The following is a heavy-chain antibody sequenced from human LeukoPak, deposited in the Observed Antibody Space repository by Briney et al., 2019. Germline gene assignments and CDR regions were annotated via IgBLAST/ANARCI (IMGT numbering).Heavy chain of an antibody. V-gene: IGHV1-2*02. Sequence: ASVKVSCKASGYTFTGYYMHWVRQAPGQGLEWMGWINPNSGGTNYAQKFQGRVTMTRDTSISTAYMELSRLRSDDTAVYYCARLRCSGGSCYSTDYWGQGTLVTVSS. J-gene: IGHJ4*02. CDR1: GYTFTGYY. CDR2: INPNSGGT. D-gene: IGHD2-15*01. CDR3: ARLRCSGGSCYSTDY.